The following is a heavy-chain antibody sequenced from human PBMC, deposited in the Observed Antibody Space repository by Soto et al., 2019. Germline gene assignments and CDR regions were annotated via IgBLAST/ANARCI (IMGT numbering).Heavy chain of an antibody. CDR3: ATSAAAGTRVHFGD. D-gene: IGHD6-13*01. Sequence: EVQLLESGGGLVQPGGSLRLSCAASGFTFSTYAMSWVRQAPGKGLEWVSPISGSGGSTYYADSVKGRFTISRDNSKNTLDLQMKSLRVEDTAVYYCATSAAAGTRVHFGDWGQGTLVTVSS. CDR1: GFTFSTYA. V-gene: IGHV3-23*01. J-gene: IGHJ4*02. CDR2: ISGSGGST.